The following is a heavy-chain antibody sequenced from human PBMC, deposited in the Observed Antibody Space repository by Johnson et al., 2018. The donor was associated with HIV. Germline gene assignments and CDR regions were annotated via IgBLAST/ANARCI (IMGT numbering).Heavy chain of an antibody. CDR2: ISGGGGST. J-gene: IGHJ3*02. V-gene: IGHV3-23*04. CDR1: GFTFSTYA. D-gene: IGHD5-24*01. Sequence: VQLVESGGALVQPGGSLRLSCAASGFTFSTYAMSWVRQAPGRGLEWVSAISGGGGSTYYADSVKGRFTISRDNSKNTLYLQMNRLRAEDTAVYYCAREWLYGFDIWGQGTMVTVSS. CDR3: AREWLYGFDI.